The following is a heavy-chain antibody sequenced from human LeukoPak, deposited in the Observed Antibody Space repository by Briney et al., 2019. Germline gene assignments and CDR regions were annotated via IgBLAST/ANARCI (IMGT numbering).Heavy chain of an antibody. CDR2: INSDGSST. Sequence: GGSLRLSCAASGFTFSSYWMHWVRQAPGKGLVWVSRINSDGSSTSYADSVKGRFTISRDKAKNTLYLQMSSLRAEDTAVYYCARVTYGSGSYSDFDYWGQGTLVTVSS. D-gene: IGHD3-10*01. J-gene: IGHJ4*02. V-gene: IGHV3-74*01. CDR1: GFTFSSYW. CDR3: ARVTYGSGSYSDFDY.